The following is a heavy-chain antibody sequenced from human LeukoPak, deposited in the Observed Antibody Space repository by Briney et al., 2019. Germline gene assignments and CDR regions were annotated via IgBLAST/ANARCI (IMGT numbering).Heavy chain of an antibody. J-gene: IGHJ5*02. CDR2: INSDGSST. Sequence: GGPLRLSCAASGFTFSSYWMHWVRQAPGKGLVWVSRINSDGSSTSYADSVKGRFTISRDNAKNTLYLQMNSLRAEDTAVYYCARDPLVVGADNWFDPWGQGTLVTVSS. CDR3: ARDPLVVGADNWFDP. CDR1: GFTFSSYW. D-gene: IGHD1-26*01. V-gene: IGHV3-74*01.